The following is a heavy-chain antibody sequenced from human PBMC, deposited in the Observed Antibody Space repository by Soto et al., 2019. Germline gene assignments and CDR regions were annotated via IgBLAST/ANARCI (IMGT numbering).Heavy chain of an antibody. CDR3: ARGRYYDILTGSYYYMDV. J-gene: IGHJ6*03. CDR1: GYTFTSYD. CDR2: MNPNSGNT. V-gene: IGHV1-8*01. Sequence: ASVKVSCKASGYTFTSYDINWVRQATGQGLEWMGWMNPNSGNTGYAQKFQGRVTMTRNTSISKAYMELSSLRSEDTAVYYCARGRYYDILTGSYYYMDVWGKGTTVTVSS. D-gene: IGHD3-9*01.